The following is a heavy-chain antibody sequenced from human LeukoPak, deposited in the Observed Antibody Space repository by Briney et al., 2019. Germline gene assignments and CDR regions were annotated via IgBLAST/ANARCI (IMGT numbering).Heavy chain of an antibody. CDR3: ARVFEGVNYYYYGMDV. J-gene: IGHJ6*02. D-gene: IGHD1-14*01. Sequence: SETLSLTCTVSVGSIRGYYWSWIRQPPGKGLEWIGYIYYSGSTNYNPSLKSRVTISVDTSKNQLSLKLSSVTAADTAVYYCARVFEGVNYYYYGMDVWGQGTTVTVSS. CDR2: IYYSGST. V-gene: IGHV4-59*08. CDR1: VGSIRGYY.